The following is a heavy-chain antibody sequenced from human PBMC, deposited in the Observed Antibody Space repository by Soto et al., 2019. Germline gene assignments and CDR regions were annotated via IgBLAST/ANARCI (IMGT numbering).Heavy chain of an antibody. Sequence: GASVKVSCKVSGYTLTELSMHWVRQAPGKGLEWMGGFDPEDGETIYAQKFQGRVTMTEDTSTDTAYMELSSLRSEDTAVYYCATGYDILTGYPIGFDYWGQGTLVTVSS. CDR2: FDPEDGET. D-gene: IGHD3-9*01. J-gene: IGHJ4*02. V-gene: IGHV1-24*01. CDR3: ATGYDILTGYPIGFDY. CDR1: GYTLTELS.